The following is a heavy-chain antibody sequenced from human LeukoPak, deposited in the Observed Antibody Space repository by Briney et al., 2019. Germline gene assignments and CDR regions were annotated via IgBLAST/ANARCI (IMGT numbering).Heavy chain of an antibody. D-gene: IGHD3-10*01. J-gene: IGHJ6*02. CDR3: AKLSYYGSGSYRRAAMDV. CDR2: DGSNK. V-gene: IGHV3-30*02. Sequence: DGSNKYYADSVKGRFTISRDNSKNTLYLQMNSLRAEDTAVYYCAKLSYYGSGSYRRAAMDVWGQGTTVTVSS.